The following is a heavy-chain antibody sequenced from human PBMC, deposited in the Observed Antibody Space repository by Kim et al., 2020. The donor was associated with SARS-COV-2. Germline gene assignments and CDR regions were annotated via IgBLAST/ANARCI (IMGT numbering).Heavy chain of an antibody. J-gene: IGHJ6*02. Sequence: SETLSLTCAVYGGSFSGYYWSWIRQPPGKGLEWIGEINHSGSTNYNPSLKSRVTISVDTSKNQFSLKLSSVTAADTAVYYCARVWGVRGLRWPKERDYYFSRIVVWGQGTTVNVS. V-gene: IGHV4-34*01. CDR2: INHSGST. CDR3: ARVWGVRGLRWPKERDYYFSRIVV. D-gene: IGHD4-17*01. CDR1: GGSFSGYY.